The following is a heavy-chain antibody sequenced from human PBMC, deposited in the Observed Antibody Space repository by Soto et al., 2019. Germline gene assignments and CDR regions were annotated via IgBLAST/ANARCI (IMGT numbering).Heavy chain of an antibody. CDR1: EVTFSSYS. CDR3: ARERGDIVVVLAAQPFDY. CDR2: ISSSSTTI. J-gene: IGHJ4*02. Sequence: EVQLVESGGGLVQPGGSLRLSCAASEVTFSSYSMNCVRQAPGKGLEWVSYISSSSTTIYYADSVKGRFTISRDNAKNSLYLQMNSLRDEDTAVCYCARERGDIVVVLAAQPFDYWVQGTLVAVSS. V-gene: IGHV3-48*02. D-gene: IGHD2-15*01.